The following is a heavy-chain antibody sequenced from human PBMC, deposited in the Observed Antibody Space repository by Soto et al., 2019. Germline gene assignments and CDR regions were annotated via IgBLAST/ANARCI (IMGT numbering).Heavy chain of an antibody. CDR2: ISAYNGNT. Sequence: QVQLVQSGAEVKKPGASVKVSCKASGYTFTSYGISWVRQAPGQGLEWMGWISAYNGNTNYAQKLQGRVTMTTDTSTSTAYMELRSLRSDDTAEHYCARETLQTYYDLWSGYYCSGCDYWGQGTLVTVSS. V-gene: IGHV1-18*01. CDR3: ARETLQTYYDLWSGYYCSGCDY. CDR1: GYTFTSYG. J-gene: IGHJ4*02. D-gene: IGHD3-3*01.